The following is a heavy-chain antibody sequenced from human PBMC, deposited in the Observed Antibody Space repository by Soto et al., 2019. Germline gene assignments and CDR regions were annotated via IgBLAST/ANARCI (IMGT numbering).Heavy chain of an antibody. V-gene: IGHV2-26*01. D-gene: IGHD6-13*01. Sequence: GSGPTLVNPTETLTLTCTVSGFSLSNARMGVSWIRQPPGKALEWLAHIFSNDEKSYSTSLKSRLTISKDTSKSQVVLTMTNMDPVDTATYYCARIMRVSSSWSYYYYGMDVWGQGTTVTVSS. J-gene: IGHJ6*02. CDR3: ARIMRVSSSWSYYYYGMDV. CDR1: GFSLSNARMG. CDR2: IFSNDEK.